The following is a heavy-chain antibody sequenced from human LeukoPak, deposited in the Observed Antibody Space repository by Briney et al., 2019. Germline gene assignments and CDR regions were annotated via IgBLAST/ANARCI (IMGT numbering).Heavy chain of an antibody. J-gene: IGHJ4*02. CDR3: VKDLGGNYDY. Sequence: GGSLRLSCAASGCTFSSYWIHWVRQVPGKGLVWVSRIDYDGSITNYADSVKGRFTISRDNARNTLYLQMNSLRVDATAVYYCVKDLGGNYDYWGQGTLVTVSS. V-gene: IGHV3-74*01. CDR1: GCTFSSYW. CDR2: IDYDGSIT. D-gene: IGHD1-7*01.